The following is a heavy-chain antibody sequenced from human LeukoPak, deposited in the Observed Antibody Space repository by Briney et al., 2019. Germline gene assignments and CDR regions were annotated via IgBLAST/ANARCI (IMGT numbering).Heavy chain of an antibody. CDR3: ARLGAPLYDSSGSDY. D-gene: IGHD3-22*01. J-gene: IGHJ4*02. Sequence: ASVKVSCKASGHTFTSYGISWVRQAPGQGLEWMGWISAYNGNTNYAQKFQGRVTMTRDASISTAYMELSRLRSDDTAVYYCARLGAPLYDSSGSDYWGQGTLVTVSS. CDR2: ISAYNGNT. CDR1: GHTFTSYG. V-gene: IGHV1-18*01.